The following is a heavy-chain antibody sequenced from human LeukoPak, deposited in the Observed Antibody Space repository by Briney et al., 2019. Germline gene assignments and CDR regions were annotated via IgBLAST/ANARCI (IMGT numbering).Heavy chain of an antibody. CDR2: ISSGSSYI. CDR3: AGHTTVTTESIVY. V-gene: IGHV3-21*03. CDR1: EFTFSTYS. J-gene: IGHJ4*02. D-gene: IGHD4-17*01. Sequence: GGSLRLSCAASEFTFSTYSMNWVRQAPGKGLEWVSSISSGSSYIYYADSVKGRFTISRDNAKNSLYLQMNSLRAEDTSVYYCAGHTTVTTESIVYWGQGTLVTVSS.